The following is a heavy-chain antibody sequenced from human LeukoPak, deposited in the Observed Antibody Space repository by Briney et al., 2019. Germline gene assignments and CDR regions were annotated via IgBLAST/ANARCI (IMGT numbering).Heavy chain of an antibody. CDR2: IKYSGTT. CDR1: GGSISSGDYY. CDR3: ARARSCTGGKCFRSFDY. V-gene: IGHV4-30-4*08. J-gene: IGHJ4*02. Sequence: SETLSLTCTVSGGSISSGDYYWSWIRQPPGKGLEWIGYIKYSGTTYYIPSLKSRITISVDTSKSQFSLRLTSVTAADTAVYYCARARSCTGGKCFRSFDYWGQGTLVTVSS. D-gene: IGHD2-8*02.